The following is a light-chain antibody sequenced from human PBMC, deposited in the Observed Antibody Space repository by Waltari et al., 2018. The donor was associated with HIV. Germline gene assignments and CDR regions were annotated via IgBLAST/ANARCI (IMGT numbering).Light chain of an antibody. Sequence: DIQMTQSPSPLSAAVGDRDTITCRASQSISSYLNWYQQKPGKAPKLLIYKASTLETGVPSRFSGSGSGTEFTLTIGGLQPDEFATYYCQHYNGYPWTFGQGTKVEMK. CDR2: KAS. CDR1: QSISSY. V-gene: IGKV1-5*03. CDR3: QHYNGYPWT. J-gene: IGKJ1*01.